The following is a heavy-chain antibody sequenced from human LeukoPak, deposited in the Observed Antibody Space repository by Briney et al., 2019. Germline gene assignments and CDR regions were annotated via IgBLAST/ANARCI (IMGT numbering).Heavy chain of an antibody. D-gene: IGHD1-20*01. CDR1: GFTFSSYG. CDR3: AREGITGTLGAFDI. J-gene: IGHJ3*02. CDR2: IWYDGSNK. Sequence: GRSLRLFCAASGFTFSSYGMHWVRQAPGKGLEWVAVIWYDGSNKYYADSVKGRFTISRDNSKNTLYLQMNSLRAEDTAVYYCAREGITGTLGAFDIWGQGTMVTVSS. V-gene: IGHV3-33*01.